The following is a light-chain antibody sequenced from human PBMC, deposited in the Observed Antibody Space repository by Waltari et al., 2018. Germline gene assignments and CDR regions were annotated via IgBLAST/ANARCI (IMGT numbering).Light chain of an antibody. Sequence: EIVMPQSPATLSVSPGERATLPCRASQSVSSNLAWYQQKPGQAPRLLIYGASTRATGIPARFSGSGSGTEFTLTISSMQSEDFAVYYCQQYNNWPPGTFGQGTKLEIK. CDR2: GAS. J-gene: IGKJ2*01. CDR3: QQYNNWPPGT. CDR1: QSVSSN. V-gene: IGKV3-15*01.